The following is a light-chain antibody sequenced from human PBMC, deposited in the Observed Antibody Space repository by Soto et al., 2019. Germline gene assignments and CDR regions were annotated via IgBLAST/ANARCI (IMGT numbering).Light chain of an antibody. Sequence: EIVLTQSPGTLSLSPGERATLSCRASQSVSSSYLAWYQQKPGQAPRLLIYGASSSATGIPDRFSGSGSGTDFTRTISRLAPEDFAVYYCQQYGSSFTFGPGTKVDIK. CDR1: QSVSSSY. J-gene: IGKJ3*01. V-gene: IGKV3-20*01. CDR3: QQYGSSFT. CDR2: GAS.